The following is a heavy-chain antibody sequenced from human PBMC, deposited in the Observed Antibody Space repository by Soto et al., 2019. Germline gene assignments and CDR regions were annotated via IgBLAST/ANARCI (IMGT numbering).Heavy chain of an antibody. Sequence: ASVKVSCKASGYTFTSYGISWVRQAPVQGLEWMGWISAYNGNTNYAKKLQGRVTMTTDTSTSSAYMELRRLRSDDTAVYYCATVTSGDDYVWGSHRHPLGYWGQGTLVTVSS. CDR3: ATVTSGDDYVWGSHRHPLGY. CDR1: GYTFTSYG. V-gene: IGHV1-18*01. J-gene: IGHJ4*02. D-gene: IGHD3-16*02. CDR2: ISAYNGNT.